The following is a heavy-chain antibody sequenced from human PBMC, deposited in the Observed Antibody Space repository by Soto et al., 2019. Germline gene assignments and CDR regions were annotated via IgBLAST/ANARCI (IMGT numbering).Heavy chain of an antibody. CDR3: ARENCSGSSCYARPDY. V-gene: IGHV1-69*13. J-gene: IGHJ4*02. Sequence: SVKVSCKASGGTFSSYAISWVRQAPGQGLQWMGGIIPIFGTANYAQKFQGRVTITADESTSTAYMELSSLRSEDTAVYYCARENCSGSSCYARPDYWGPGTLVTVSS. D-gene: IGHD2-15*01. CDR2: IIPIFGTA. CDR1: GGTFSSYA.